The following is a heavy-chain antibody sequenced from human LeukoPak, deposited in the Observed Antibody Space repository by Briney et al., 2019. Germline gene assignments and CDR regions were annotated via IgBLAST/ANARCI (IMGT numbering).Heavy chain of an antibody. Sequence: KSSGTLSLTCAVSGGSISSSNWWSWVRQPPGKGLEWIGEIYHSGSTNYNPSLKSRVTISVDTSKNQFSLKLSSVTAADTAVYYCARSPDSSNFFTGSYDYWGQGTLVTVSS. CDR3: ARSPDSSNFFTGSYDY. CDR2: IYHSGST. D-gene: IGHD6-13*01. J-gene: IGHJ4*02. V-gene: IGHV4-4*02. CDR1: GGSISSSNW.